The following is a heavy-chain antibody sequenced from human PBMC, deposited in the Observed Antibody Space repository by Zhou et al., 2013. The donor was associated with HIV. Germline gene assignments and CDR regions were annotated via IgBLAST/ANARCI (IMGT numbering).Heavy chain of an antibody. CDR3: VRDRYYMDV. J-gene: IGHJ6*03. V-gene: IGHV1-18*01. CDR1: GYTFTSYG. CDR2: ISAYNGNT. Sequence: QVQLVQSGAEVKKPGASVKVSCKASGYTFTSYGISWVRQAPGQGLEWMGWISAYNGNTAYAQKFQGRVTITRNTPTSTAYMELTSLRSEDTAVYFCVRDRYYMDVWGRGTTVTVSS.